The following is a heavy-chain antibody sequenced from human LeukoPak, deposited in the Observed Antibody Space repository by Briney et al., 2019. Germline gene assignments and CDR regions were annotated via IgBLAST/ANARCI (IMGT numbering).Heavy chain of an antibody. D-gene: IGHD3-22*01. CDR3: ARGREDSYDSSGYYVFDY. CDR2: IYYSGST. CDR1: GVSVSSGDYY. V-gene: IGHV4-61*08. J-gene: IGHJ4*02. Sequence: SETLSLTCTVSGVSVSSGDYYWSWIREPPGRGLEWIGYIYYSGSTNYNPSLKSRVTISVDTSEYQFSLKLNSVTAADTAVYYCARGREDSYDSSGYYVFDYWGQGTLVIVSS.